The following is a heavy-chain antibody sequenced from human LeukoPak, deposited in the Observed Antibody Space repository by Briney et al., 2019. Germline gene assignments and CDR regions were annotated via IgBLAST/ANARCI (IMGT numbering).Heavy chain of an antibody. CDR1: GFTFRSYA. Sequence: PGESLRLSCAVSGFTFRSYAMSWVRQAPGKGLEWVSTTSGSGGNTYYADSVKGRFTISRDNSKNMLYLQMNSLRAEDTAVYYCAKDISAAGPMCWGRGTRVTVSS. D-gene: IGHD6-13*01. CDR3: AKDISAAGPMC. CDR2: TSGSGGNT. V-gene: IGHV3-23*01. J-gene: IGHJ4*02.